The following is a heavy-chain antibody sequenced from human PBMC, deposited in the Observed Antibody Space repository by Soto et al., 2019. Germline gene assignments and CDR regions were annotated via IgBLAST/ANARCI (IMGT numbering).Heavy chain of an antibody. CDR3: VPGRYPTMASPLDH. CDR1: GFTFDDCS. Sequence: EVQLVESGGGLGQPGKSLRLSCVASGFTFDDCSMHWVRQASGKGLEWVSGISWDSGTIGYADSVKGRFSISRDGAKNSLYLQMNSLRVEDADLSSCVPGRYPTMASPLDHWGQGTLVTVSS. J-gene: IGHJ5*02. D-gene: IGHD5-12*01. CDR2: ISWDSGTI. V-gene: IGHV3-9*01.